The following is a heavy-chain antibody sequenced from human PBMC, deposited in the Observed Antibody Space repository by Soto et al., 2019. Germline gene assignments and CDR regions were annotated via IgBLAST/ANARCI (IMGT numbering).Heavy chain of an antibody. CDR1: GFTVKNYQ. CDR2: IYSGGVT. V-gene: IGHV3-53*01. CDR3: ARDPSTTGYYGLYV. J-gene: IGHJ6*02. Sequence: PGGSLRLSCAASGFTVKNYQMNWVLQAPGQGLEWVSVIYSGGVTHYPDSVKGRFTTIRDTSKNTVYLQMNSLRAEDTAMYYCARDPSTTGYYGLYVWGQGTAVTVPS.